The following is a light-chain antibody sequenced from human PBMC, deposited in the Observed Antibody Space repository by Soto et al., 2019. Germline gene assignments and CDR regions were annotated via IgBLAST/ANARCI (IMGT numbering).Light chain of an antibody. Sequence: QSALTQPPSASVSPGQSVTISCSGTSSDVGAYNYVSWYQQHPGKAPRLLIYEVSQRPSGVPDRFSGSKSANTASLTVSGLQPEDEADYYCSSYAGTNNLLYVFGTGTKGTV. V-gene: IGLV2-8*01. CDR2: EVS. J-gene: IGLJ1*01. CDR3: SSYAGTNNLLYV. CDR1: SSDVGAYNY.